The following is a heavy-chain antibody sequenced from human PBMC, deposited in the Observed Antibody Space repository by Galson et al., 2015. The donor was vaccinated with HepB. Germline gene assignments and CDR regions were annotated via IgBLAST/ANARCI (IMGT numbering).Heavy chain of an antibody. CDR3: ARDWRDYYGMDV. Sequence: SVKVSCKASGGTLSSYAISWVRQAPGQGLEWMGGIIPIFGTANYAQKSQGRVTITADESTSTAYMELSSLRSEDTAVYYCARDWRDYYGMDVWGQGTTVTVSS. CDR2: IIPIFGTA. V-gene: IGHV1-69*13. J-gene: IGHJ6*02. CDR1: GGTLSSYA.